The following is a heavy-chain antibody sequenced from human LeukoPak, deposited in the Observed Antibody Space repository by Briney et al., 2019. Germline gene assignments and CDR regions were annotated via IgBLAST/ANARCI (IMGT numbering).Heavy chain of an antibody. J-gene: IGHJ4*02. CDR2: IYYSGST. CDR1: GGSISSSSYY. Sequence: SETLSLTCTVSGGSISSSSYYWGWIRQPPGKGLEWIGSIYYSGSTYYNPSLKGRVTISVDTSKNQFSLKLSSVTAADTAVYYCARQWLASTYFDYWGQGTLVTVSS. V-gene: IGHV4-39*07. D-gene: IGHD6-19*01. CDR3: ARQWLASTYFDY.